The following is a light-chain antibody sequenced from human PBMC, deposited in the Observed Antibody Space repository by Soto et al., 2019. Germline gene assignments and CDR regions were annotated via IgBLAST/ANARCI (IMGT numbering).Light chain of an antibody. V-gene: IGKV3-15*01. CDR3: QQYHDWPRT. J-gene: IGKJ1*01. CDR1: QSVSIY. CDR2: DAS. Sequence: EMVMTPSPATLSVSPGDRATLLCRASQSVSIYVAWYQQKPGLAPRLLIYDASTRATGIPARFSGSGSGTEFSLTISSLQSEDFAVYYCQQYHDWPRTFGQGTKV.